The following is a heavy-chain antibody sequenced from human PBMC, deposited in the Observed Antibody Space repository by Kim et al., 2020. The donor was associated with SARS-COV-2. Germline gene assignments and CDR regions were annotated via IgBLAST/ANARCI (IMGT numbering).Heavy chain of an antibody. Sequence: GGSLRLSCAASGFTFDDYAMHWVRQAPGKGLEWVSGISWNSGSIGYADSVKGRFTISRDNAKNSLYLQMNSLRAEDTALYYCAKTGGSCYSGKGCEYFQHWGQGTLVTVSS. CDR3: AKTGGSCYSGKGCEYFQH. J-gene: IGHJ1*01. D-gene: IGHD2-15*01. V-gene: IGHV3-9*01. CDR2: ISWNSGSI. CDR1: GFTFDDYA.